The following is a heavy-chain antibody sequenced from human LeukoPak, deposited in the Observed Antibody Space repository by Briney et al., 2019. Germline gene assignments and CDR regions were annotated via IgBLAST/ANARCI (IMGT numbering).Heavy chain of an antibody. CDR2: INHSGST. Sequence: SETLSLTCAVYGGSFSGYYWSWIRQPPGKGLEWIGEINHSGSTNYNPSLKSRVTISVDTSKNQFSLKLSSVTAADTAVYYCARRLSGGYSSNWFDPWGQGTLVTVSS. J-gene: IGHJ5*02. CDR3: ARRLSGGYSSNWFDP. D-gene: IGHD3-10*01. CDR1: GGSFSGYY. V-gene: IGHV4-34*01.